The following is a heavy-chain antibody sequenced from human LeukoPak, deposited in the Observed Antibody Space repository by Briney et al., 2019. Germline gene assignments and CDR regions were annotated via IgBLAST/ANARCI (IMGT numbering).Heavy chain of an antibody. J-gene: IGHJ4*02. Sequence: GGSLRLSCAASGFTFSGYTMNWVRQAPGKGLEWVSSISSSSSYIYYADSVKGRFTISRDNAKNSLYLQMNSLRAEDTAVYYCARVIDIAAAGPGEFDYWGQGTLVTVSS. V-gene: IGHV3-21*01. CDR2: ISSSSSYI. CDR1: GFTFSGYT. CDR3: ARVIDIAAAGPGEFDY. D-gene: IGHD6-13*01.